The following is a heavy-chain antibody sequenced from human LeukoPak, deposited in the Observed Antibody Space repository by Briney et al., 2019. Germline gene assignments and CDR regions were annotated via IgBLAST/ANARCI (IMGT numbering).Heavy chain of an antibody. V-gene: IGHV1-8*01. D-gene: IGHD3-10*01. Sequence: ASVKVSCKASGYTFTSYDINWVRQATGQGLEWMGWMNPNSGNTGYAQKFQGRVTMTRNTSISTAYMELSSLRSEDTAVYYCAREVPSRFYGSGSYYNNWFDPWGQGTLVTVSS. CDR2: MNPNSGNT. J-gene: IGHJ5*02. CDR3: AREVPSRFYGSGSYYNNWFDP. CDR1: GYTFTSYD.